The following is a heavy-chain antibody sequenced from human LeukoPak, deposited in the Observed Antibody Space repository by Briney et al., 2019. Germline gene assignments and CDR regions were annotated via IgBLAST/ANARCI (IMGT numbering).Heavy chain of an antibody. D-gene: IGHD3-3*01. CDR1: GYSISNGYY. J-gene: IGHJ1*01. V-gene: IGHV4-38-2*01. CDR3: ATDSNRGILEWFQY. CDR2: ISYSGST. Sequence: SETLSLTCAVSGYSISNGYYWGWIRQPPGKGLEWIGSISYSGSTYYNPSLKSRVTISVDTSKNHISLKLSSVTAADTAVYYCATDSNRGILEWFQYWGQGSLVTVSS.